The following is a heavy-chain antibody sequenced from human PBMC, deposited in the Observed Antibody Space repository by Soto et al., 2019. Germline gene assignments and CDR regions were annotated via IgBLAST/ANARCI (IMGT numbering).Heavy chain of an antibody. J-gene: IGHJ4*02. V-gene: IGHV4-31*03. CDR3: ARAHYDYVWGSYRPDPYFDY. CDR2: IYYSGST. CDR1: GGSISSGGYY. Sequence: SETLSLTCTVSGGSISSGGYYWSWIRQHPGKGLEWIGYIYYSGSTYYNPSLKSRVTISVDTSKNQFSLKLSSVTAADTAVYYCARAHYDYVWGSYRPDPYFDYWGQGTLVTVSS. D-gene: IGHD3-16*02.